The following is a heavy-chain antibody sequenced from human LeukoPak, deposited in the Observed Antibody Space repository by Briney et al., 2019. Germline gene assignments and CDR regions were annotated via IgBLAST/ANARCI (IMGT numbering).Heavy chain of an antibody. CDR2: IYTSGST. V-gene: IGHV4-61*02. J-gene: IGHJ4*02. Sequence: SQTLSLTCTVSGGSISSGSYYWSWIRQPAGKGLEWIGRIYTSGSTNYNPSLKSRVTISVDTSKNQFSLKLSSVTAADTAVYYCARGRDHGSGSYHFDYWGQGTLVTVSS. CDR1: GGSISSGSYY. CDR3: ARGRDHGSGSYHFDY. D-gene: IGHD3-10*01.